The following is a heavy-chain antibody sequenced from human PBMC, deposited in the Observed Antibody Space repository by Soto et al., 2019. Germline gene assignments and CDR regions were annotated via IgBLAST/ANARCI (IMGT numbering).Heavy chain of an antibody. CDR2: IGPSDSYT. D-gene: IGHD6-13*01. V-gene: IGHV5-10-1*01. CDR1: GYSFTRYW. CDR3: ARHVSFDTGYSSSWYYYGMDV. Sequence: PGESLKISCKGPGYSFTRYWISWVRQMPGKGPEWGGRIGPSDSYTNYSPSFQGHVTISADKSISTAYLQWSSLKASDTAMYYCARHVSFDTGYSSSWYYYGMDVWGQGTTVTVSS. J-gene: IGHJ6*02.